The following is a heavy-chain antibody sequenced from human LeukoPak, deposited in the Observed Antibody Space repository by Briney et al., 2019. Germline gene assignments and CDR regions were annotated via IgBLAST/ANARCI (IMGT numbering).Heavy chain of an antibody. J-gene: IGHJ4*02. V-gene: IGHV3-23*01. D-gene: IGHD6-6*01. Sequence: GGSLRLSCAASGFTFNCYGMNWVRQAPGKGLEWVSSISDTGKNTYYADSAKGRFTISRDNSKNTLYLQVDSLRADDTAVYYCAKRVPYSSSSVYFDFWGLGTLVTVSS. CDR1: GFTFNCYG. CDR3: AKRVPYSSSSVYFDF. CDR2: ISDTGKNT.